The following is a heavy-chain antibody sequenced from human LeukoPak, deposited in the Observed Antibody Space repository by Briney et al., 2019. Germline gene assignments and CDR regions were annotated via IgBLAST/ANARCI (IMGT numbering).Heavy chain of an antibody. J-gene: IGHJ5*02. CDR2: ISSGSNTI. CDR3: ARTGYCTNGVCPRWVWFDP. Sequence: QTGGSLRLSCAASGFTFSSYSMNWVRQAPGKGLEWVSYISSGSNTIYYADSVKGRFTISRDNAKNSLYLQMNSLRYEDTAVYYCARTGYCTNGVCPRWVWFDPWGQGTLVTVSS. D-gene: IGHD2-8*01. CDR1: GFTFSSYS. V-gene: IGHV3-48*02.